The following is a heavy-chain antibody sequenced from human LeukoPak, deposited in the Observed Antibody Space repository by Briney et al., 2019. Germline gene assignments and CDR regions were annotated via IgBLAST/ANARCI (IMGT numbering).Heavy chain of an antibody. J-gene: IGHJ5*02. Sequence: ASVKVSCKVSGYTLTELSLHWVRQAPGKGLEWMGGFDPEDGETIYAQKFQGRVTMTEDTSTDTAYMELSSLRSEDTAVYYCATDPYYDSSGYYFRFDPWGQGTLVTVSS. CDR1: GYTLTELS. D-gene: IGHD3-22*01. CDR3: ATDPYYDSSGYYFRFDP. CDR2: FDPEDGET. V-gene: IGHV1-24*01.